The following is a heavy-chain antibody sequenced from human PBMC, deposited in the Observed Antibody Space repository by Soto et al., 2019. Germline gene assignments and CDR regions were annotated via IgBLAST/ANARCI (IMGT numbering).Heavy chain of an antibody. CDR2: IYYSGST. Sequence: SETLSLTCTVSGGSISSYYWRWIRQPPGKGLEWIGYIYYSGSTNYNPSLKSRFTISVDTSKNQFSLKLSSVTAADTAVYYCARGYDILTGPSLNGFDPWGQGTLVTMSS. CDR1: GGSISSYY. J-gene: IGHJ5*02. D-gene: IGHD3-9*01. V-gene: IGHV4-59*01. CDR3: ARGYDILTGPSLNGFDP.